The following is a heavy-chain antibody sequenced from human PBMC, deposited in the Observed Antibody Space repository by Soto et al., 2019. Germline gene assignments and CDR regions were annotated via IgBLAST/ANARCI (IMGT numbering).Heavy chain of an antibody. CDR2: IYYSGST. CDR1: GGSISSYY. D-gene: IGHD2-15*01. CDR3: ASHCSGGSCSLPAGWFDP. Sequence: QVQLQESGPGLVKPSETLSLTCTVSGGSISSYYWSWIRQPPGKGLEWIGYIYYSGSTNYNPSLKSRVTISVDTIMNQYSLELSSVTAADTAVYYCASHCSGGSCSLPAGWFDPWGQGTLVPVSS. J-gene: IGHJ5*02. V-gene: IGHV4-59*01.